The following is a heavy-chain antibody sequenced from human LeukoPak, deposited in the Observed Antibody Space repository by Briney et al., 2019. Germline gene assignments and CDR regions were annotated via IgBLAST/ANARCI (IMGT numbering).Heavy chain of an antibody. D-gene: IGHD2-15*01. CDR1: GFTFSDYY. V-gene: IGHV3-33*06. Sequence: GGSLRLSCAASGFTFSDYYMSWIRQAPGKGLEWVAVIWYDGSHQYYADSVKGRFTISRDNSKNTLDLQMNSLRVEDTAVYFCAKDKDTPATAQPQRGYFESWGQGTLVTVSS. CDR3: AKDKDTPATAQPQRGYFES. J-gene: IGHJ4*02. CDR2: IWYDGSHQ.